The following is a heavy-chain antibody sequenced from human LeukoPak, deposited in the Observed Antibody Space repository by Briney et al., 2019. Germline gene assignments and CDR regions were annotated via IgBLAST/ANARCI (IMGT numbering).Heavy chain of an antibody. CDR2: IYHSGST. J-gene: IGHJ5*02. V-gene: IGHV4-30-2*01. CDR1: GGSISSGGYS. Sequence: PSQTLSLTCAVSGGSISSGGYSWSWIRQPPGKGLEWIGYIYHSGSTYYNPSLKSRVTISVDRSKNQFSLKLSSVTAADTAVYYCARAPWFGESDWFDPWAREPWSPSPQ. CDR3: ARAPWFGESDWFDP. D-gene: IGHD3-10*01.